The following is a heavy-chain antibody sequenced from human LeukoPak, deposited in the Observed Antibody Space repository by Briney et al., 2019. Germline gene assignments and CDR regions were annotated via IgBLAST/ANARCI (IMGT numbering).Heavy chain of an antibody. J-gene: IGHJ4*02. Sequence: PGESLRLSCAASGFTVSSNYMSWVRQAPGKGLEWVSAISGSGGSTYYADSVKGRFTISRDNAKNSLYLQMNSLRAEDTAVYYCARDRGVGATPPGYWGQGTLVTVSS. CDR1: GFTVSSNY. D-gene: IGHD1-26*01. V-gene: IGHV3-23*01. CDR3: ARDRGVGATPPGY. CDR2: ISGSGGST.